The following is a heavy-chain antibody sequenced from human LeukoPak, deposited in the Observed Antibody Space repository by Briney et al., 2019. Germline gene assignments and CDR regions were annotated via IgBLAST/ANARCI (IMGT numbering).Heavy chain of an antibody. D-gene: IGHD3-22*01. Sequence: GASLKVSCKASGGTFSSYAISWVRRAPGQGLEWMGGIIPIFGTANYAQKFQGRVTITADKSTSTAYMELSSLRSEDTAVYYCASPGDYYYDSSGYFFYWGQGTLVTVSS. CDR3: ASPGDYYYDSSGYFFY. V-gene: IGHV1-69*06. CDR1: GGTFSSYA. J-gene: IGHJ4*02. CDR2: IIPIFGTA.